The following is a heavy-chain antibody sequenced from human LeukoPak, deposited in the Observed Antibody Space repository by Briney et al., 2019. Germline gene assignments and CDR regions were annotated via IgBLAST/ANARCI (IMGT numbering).Heavy chain of an antibody. D-gene: IGHD3-10*01. CDR3: AKDRDFYGSGTDYYMDV. Sequence: GGSLRLSCAASGFTFSSCAMHWVRQAPGKGLEWVAVISYDGSNKHYADSVKGRFTISRDNSKNTLYLQMNSLRAEDTAVYYCAKDRDFYGSGTDYYMDVWGKGTTVTISS. V-gene: IGHV3-30*04. CDR2: ISYDGSNK. CDR1: GFTFSSCA. J-gene: IGHJ6*03.